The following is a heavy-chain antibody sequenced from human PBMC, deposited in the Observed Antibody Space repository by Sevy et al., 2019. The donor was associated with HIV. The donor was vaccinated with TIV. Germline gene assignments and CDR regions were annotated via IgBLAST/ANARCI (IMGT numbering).Heavy chain of an antibody. CDR3: AKTINSGGGVVPAANYCYYGLDV. CDR2: INGKGRST. V-gene: IGHV3-23*01. Sequence: GGSLRLSCAASGFTFSGYAMNWVRQAPGKGLEWVSAINGKGRSTHYADSVEGRFTISRDNSKNTLYLQMNSLRAEDTAVYYCAKTINSGGGVVPAANYCYYGLDVWGQGTTVTVSS. CDR1: GFTFSGYA. D-gene: IGHD2-2*01. J-gene: IGHJ6*02.